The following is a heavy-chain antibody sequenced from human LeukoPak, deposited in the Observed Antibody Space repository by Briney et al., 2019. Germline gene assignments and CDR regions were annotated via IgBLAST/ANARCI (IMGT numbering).Heavy chain of an antibody. CDR1: GFTFSSYG. Sequence: GGSLRLSCAASGFTFSSYGMHWVRQAPGKGLEWGAVISYDGSNKYYADSVKGRFTISRDNSKNTLYLQMNSLRAEDTAVYYCAKETYYYDSSGYYRHIDYWGQGTLVTVSS. V-gene: IGHV3-30*18. CDR2: ISYDGSNK. J-gene: IGHJ4*02. D-gene: IGHD3-22*01. CDR3: AKETYYYDSSGYYRHIDY.